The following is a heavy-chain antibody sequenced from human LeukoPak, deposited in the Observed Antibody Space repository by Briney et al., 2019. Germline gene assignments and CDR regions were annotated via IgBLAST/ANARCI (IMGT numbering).Heavy chain of an antibody. Sequence: APVKVSCKASGYTFTSYGISWVRQAPGQGLEWMGWISAYNGNTNYAQKLQGRVTMTTDTSTSTAYMELRSLRSDDTAVYYCARGPDILTGYSKFDYWGQGTLVTVSS. V-gene: IGHV1-18*01. D-gene: IGHD3-9*01. CDR3: ARGPDILTGYSKFDY. CDR1: GYTFTSYG. CDR2: ISAYNGNT. J-gene: IGHJ4*02.